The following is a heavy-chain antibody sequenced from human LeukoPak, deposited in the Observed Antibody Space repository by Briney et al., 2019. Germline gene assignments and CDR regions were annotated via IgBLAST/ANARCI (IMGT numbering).Heavy chain of an antibody. Sequence: SQTLSLTCAISGDSVSSNSAAWNWIRQSPSRGLEWLGRTYYRSTWLNDYAGSLKSRISINPDTSKNQFSLQLNSVTAADTAVYYCARRHEYHSTGDDHFEDWGRGTLVTVSS. D-gene: IGHD2-8*02. V-gene: IGHV6-1*01. CDR2: TYYRSTWLN. CDR1: GDSVSSNSAA. J-gene: IGHJ4*02. CDR3: ARRHEYHSTGDDHFED.